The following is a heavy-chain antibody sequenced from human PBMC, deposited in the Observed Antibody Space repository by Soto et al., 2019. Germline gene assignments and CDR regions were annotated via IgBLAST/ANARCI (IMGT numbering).Heavy chain of an antibody. V-gene: IGHV5-51*01. J-gene: IGHJ6*02. CDR1: GYSFTSYW. Sequence: LGESLKSSGKVSGYSFTSYWIGWVRQMPGKGLEWMGIIYPDDSDTRYSPSFQGQVTISANKSISTAYLQWSSLKASDTAMYYCARRRQQQPFGMDVWGQGTTVTVSS. D-gene: IGHD6-13*01. CDR3: ARRRQQQPFGMDV. CDR2: IYPDDSDT.